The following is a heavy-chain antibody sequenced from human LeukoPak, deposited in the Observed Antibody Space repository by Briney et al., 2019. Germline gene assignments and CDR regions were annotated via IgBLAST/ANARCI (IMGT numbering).Heavy chain of an antibody. CDR3: ARAGELRYMDV. J-gene: IGHJ6*03. D-gene: IGHD3-16*01. CDR1: GFTFSDYY. V-gene: IGHV3-11*04. Sequence: PGGSLRLSCAASGFTFSDYYMSWIRQAPGKGLEWVSTIKGTGLTTYYADSAKGRFTISRDNAKNSLFLQMSSLRADDTAIYYCARAGELRYMDVWGKGTAVTVSS. CDR2: IKGTGLTT.